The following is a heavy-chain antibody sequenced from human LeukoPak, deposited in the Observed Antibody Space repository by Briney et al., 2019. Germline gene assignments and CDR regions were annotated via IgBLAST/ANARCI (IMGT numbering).Heavy chain of an antibody. CDR2: IYYSGST. V-gene: IGHV4-59*01. J-gene: IGHJ4*02. CDR1: GGSISSYY. CDR3: ARLMGERSLFDY. D-gene: IGHD1-26*01. Sequence: SETLSLTCTVSGGSISSYYWSWIRQPPGKGLEWIGYIYYSGSTNYNPSLKSRVTISVDTSKNQFSLKLSSVTAADTAVYYCARLMGERSLFDYWGQGVLVTVSS.